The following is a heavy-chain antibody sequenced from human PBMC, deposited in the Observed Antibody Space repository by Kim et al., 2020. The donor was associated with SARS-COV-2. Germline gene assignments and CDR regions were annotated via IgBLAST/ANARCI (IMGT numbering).Heavy chain of an antibody. CDR3: ARDAYYYDSSGYQNY. Sequence: GGSLRLSCAASGFTFSSYAMHWVRQAPGKGLEWVAVISYDGSNKYYADSVKGRFTISRDNSKNTLYLQMNSLRAEDTAVYYCARDAYYYDSSGYQNYWGQGTLVTVSS. CDR1: GFTFSSYA. J-gene: IGHJ4*02. CDR2: ISYDGSNK. D-gene: IGHD3-22*01. V-gene: IGHV3-30*04.